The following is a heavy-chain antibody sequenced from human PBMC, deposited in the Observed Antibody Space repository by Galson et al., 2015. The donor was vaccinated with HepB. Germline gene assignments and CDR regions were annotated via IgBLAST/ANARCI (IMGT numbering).Heavy chain of an antibody. CDR2: ISGSDGST. J-gene: IGHJ4*02. V-gene: IGHV3-23*01. CDR3: ARDGGVVGPLDY. Sequence: SLRLSCAASGFTFSSYAMSWVRQAPGKGLEWVSAISGSDGSTYYADSVKGRVTISRDSSRNTLYLQVNSLRAEDTAVYYCARDGGVVGPLDYWGRGTLVTVSS. D-gene: IGHD1-26*01. CDR1: GFTFSSYA.